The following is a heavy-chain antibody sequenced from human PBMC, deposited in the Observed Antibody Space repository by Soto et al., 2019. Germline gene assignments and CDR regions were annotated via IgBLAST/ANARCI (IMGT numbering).Heavy chain of an antibody. Sequence: PGGSLRLSCAASGFTFSSYGMHWVRQAPGKGLEWVAVISYDGTNKYYADSVKGRFTISRDNSKNTLYLQMNSLRAEDTAVYYCAKVGAYCGGDCYSGYYFDYWGQGTLVTVSS. V-gene: IGHV3-30*18. D-gene: IGHD2-21*02. CDR2: ISYDGTNK. CDR1: GFTFSSYG. CDR3: AKVGAYCGGDCYSGYYFDY. J-gene: IGHJ4*02.